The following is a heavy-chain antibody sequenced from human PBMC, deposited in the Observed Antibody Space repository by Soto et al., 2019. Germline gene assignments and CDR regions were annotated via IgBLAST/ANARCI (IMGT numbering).Heavy chain of an antibody. CDR2: IWYDGSNK. D-gene: IGHD2-15*01. V-gene: IGHV3-33*01. CDR3: ASDHVVRFDP. Sequence: QVQLVESGGGVVQPGRSLRLSCAASGFTFSSYGMHWVRQAPGKGLEWVAVIWYDGSNKYYADSVKGRFTISRDNSKNTLYLQMNSLRAEDTAAYYCASDHVVRFDPWGQGTLVTVSS. J-gene: IGHJ5*02. CDR1: GFTFSSYG.